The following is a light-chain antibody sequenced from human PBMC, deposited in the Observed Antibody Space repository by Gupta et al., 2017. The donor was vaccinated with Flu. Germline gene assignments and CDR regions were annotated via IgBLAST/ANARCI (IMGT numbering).Light chain of an antibody. CDR2: WAS. J-gene: IGKJ1*01. Sequence: DIVMTQSPDSLAVSLGERATINCKSSQSVLYTSNNKNYLAWYQQKPGQPPKLLIYWASTREYGVPDRFSGSGSGTDFTLTISSLQAEDVAVFYCQQYLSIPRTFGQGTKVEIK. CDR3: QQYLSIPRT. CDR1: QSVLYTSNNKNY. V-gene: IGKV4-1*01.